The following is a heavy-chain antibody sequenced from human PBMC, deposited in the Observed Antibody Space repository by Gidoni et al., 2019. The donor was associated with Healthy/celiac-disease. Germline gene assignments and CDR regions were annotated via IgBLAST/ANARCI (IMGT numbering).Heavy chain of an antibody. D-gene: IGHD2-2*02. Sequence: QVQLVQSGAEVKKPGASVKVSCKASGYTFTAYYMPWVRQAPGQGLEWMGWINPNSGGTNYAQKFQGWVTMTRDTSISTAYMELSRLRSDDTAVYYCAREGCSSTSCYNGDYYYGMDVWGQGTTVTVSS. J-gene: IGHJ6*02. CDR3: AREGCSSTSCYNGDYYYGMDV. CDR2: INPNSGGT. CDR1: GYTFTAYY. V-gene: IGHV1-2*04.